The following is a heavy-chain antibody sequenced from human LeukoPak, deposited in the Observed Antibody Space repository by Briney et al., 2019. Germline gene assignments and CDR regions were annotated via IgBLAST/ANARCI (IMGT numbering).Heavy chain of an antibody. J-gene: IGHJ6*03. D-gene: IGHD6-13*01. CDR3: ARVVLYYSYLDV. Sequence: GGSLGLSCAASGFTFSSHWMSWVRQAPGKGLELVASIKEDGSEKKYVDSVKGRFTISRDNAKNSLYLQMNSLRAEDTAVYYCARVVLYYSYLDVWGKGTTVTVSS. CDR1: GFTFSSHW. CDR2: IKEDGSEK. V-gene: IGHV3-7*01.